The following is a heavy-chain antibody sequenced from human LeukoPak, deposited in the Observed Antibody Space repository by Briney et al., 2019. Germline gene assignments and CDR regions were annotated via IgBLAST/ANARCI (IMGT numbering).Heavy chain of an antibody. CDR1: GGSISSYY. J-gene: IGHJ5*02. V-gene: IGHV4-4*07. CDR3: ASITIFGVVPTTTWFDP. D-gene: IGHD3-3*01. Sequence: SETLSLTCTVSGGSISSYYWSWIRQPAGKGLEWIGRIYTSGSTNYNPSLKSRVTISVDTSKNQFSLKLSSVTAADTAVYYCASITIFGVVPTTTWFDPWGQGTLVTVSS. CDR2: IYTSGST.